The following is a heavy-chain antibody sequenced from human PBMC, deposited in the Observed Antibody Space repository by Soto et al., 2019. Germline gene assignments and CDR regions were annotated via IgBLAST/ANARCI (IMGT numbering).Heavy chain of an antibody. D-gene: IGHD1-26*01. V-gene: IGHV1-18*01. CDR1: GYTFTSYG. J-gene: IGHJ6*02. CDR3: ARSSGTYPPSRYYYGLDV. CDR2: ISAYNGDT. Sequence: QVQLVQSGPEVKKPGASVKVSCKASGYTFTSYGFSWVRQAPGQGLEWMGWISAYNGDTNYPQKFHARVTMTTDTSTSSAYLDLRSLRSDDTAVYYCARSSGTYPPSRYYYGLDVWGQGTTVTVSS.